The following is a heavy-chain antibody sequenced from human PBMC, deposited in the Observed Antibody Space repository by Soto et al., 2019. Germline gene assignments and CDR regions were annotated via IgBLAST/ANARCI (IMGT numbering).Heavy chain of an antibody. D-gene: IGHD6-19*01. J-gene: IGHJ4*02. V-gene: IGHV4-34*01. CDR2: INHSRST. CDR1: GGSFGFYS. Sequence: SEPLSRTCGVYGGSFGFYSWSWVRQPRGKGLEWLGEINHSRSTNYNPSLKSRVTISLDTSKTQFSLKLRSVTAADTAIYYCARAKYTSGHDSWGQGTLVPVSS. CDR3: ARAKYTSGHDS.